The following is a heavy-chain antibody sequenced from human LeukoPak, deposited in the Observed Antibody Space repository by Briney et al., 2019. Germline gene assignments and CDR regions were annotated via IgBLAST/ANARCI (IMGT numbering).Heavy chain of an antibody. CDR1: GYTFTDYY. D-gene: IGHD1-26*01. CDR3: ARGWGGSPPFDY. V-gene: IGHV1-2*02. J-gene: IGHJ4*02. CDR2: INPNSGGT. Sequence: ASMKVSCKASGYTFTDYYMHWVRQAPGQGLEWMGWINPNSGGTGYAQKFQGRVTVTRDTSVTTAYMELSRLRSDDTAVYYCARGWGGSPPFDYWGQGTLVTVSS.